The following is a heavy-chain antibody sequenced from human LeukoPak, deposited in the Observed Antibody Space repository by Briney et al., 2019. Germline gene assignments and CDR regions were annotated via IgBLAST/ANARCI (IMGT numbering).Heavy chain of an antibody. CDR1: GFTFSSYA. Sequence: PGGSLRLSRAASGFTFSSYAISWVRQAPGKGLEWVSAISGSSGSTSYADSVKGRFTISRDNSKNTLYLQMNSLRAEDTAVYYCAKDYDILTGSEYWGQGTLVTVSS. D-gene: IGHD3-9*01. CDR3: AKDYDILTGSEY. CDR2: ISGSSGST. V-gene: IGHV3-23*01. J-gene: IGHJ4*02.